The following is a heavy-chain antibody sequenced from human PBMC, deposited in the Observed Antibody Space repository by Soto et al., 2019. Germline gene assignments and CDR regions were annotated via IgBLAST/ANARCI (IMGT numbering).Heavy chain of an antibody. D-gene: IGHD3-3*01. J-gene: IGHJ6*02. CDR2: ISYDGSNK. V-gene: IGHV3-30*18. CDR3: AKAYYDFWSGYYTGYYGMDV. CDR1: GFTFSSYG. Sequence: GGSLRLSCAASGFTFSSYGMHWVRQAPGKGLEWVAVISYDGSNKYYADSVKGRFTISRDNSKNTLYLQMNSLRAEDTAVYYCAKAYYDFWSGYYTGYYGMDVWGQGTTVTVSS.